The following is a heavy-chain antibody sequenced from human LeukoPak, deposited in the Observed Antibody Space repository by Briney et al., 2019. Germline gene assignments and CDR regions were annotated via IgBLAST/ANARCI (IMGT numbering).Heavy chain of an antibody. CDR3: ARDQVYSSGWWDYNWFDP. CDR1: GFTFSSYS. Sequence: NAGGSLRLSCAASGFTFSSYSMNWVRQAPGKGLEWVSSISSSSSYIYYADSVKGRFTISRDNAKNSLYLQMNSLRAEDTAVYYCARDQVYSSGWWDYNWFDPWGQGTLVTVSS. V-gene: IGHV3-21*01. CDR2: ISSSSSYI. J-gene: IGHJ5*02. D-gene: IGHD6-19*01.